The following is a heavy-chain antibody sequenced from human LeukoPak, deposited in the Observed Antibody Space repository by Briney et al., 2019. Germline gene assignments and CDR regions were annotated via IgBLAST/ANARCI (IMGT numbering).Heavy chain of an antibody. J-gene: IGHJ3*02. Sequence: GGSLRLSCAASGFPFSSSWVHWVRQAPGKGLVWVSRISGDGGSTGYADSVKGRFAISRDNAKNTLYLQMNSLRAEDTAVYYCAARFRDGLDIWGQGTMVTVSS. CDR2: ISGDGGST. CDR3: AARFRDGLDI. CDR1: GFPFSSSW. V-gene: IGHV3-74*01.